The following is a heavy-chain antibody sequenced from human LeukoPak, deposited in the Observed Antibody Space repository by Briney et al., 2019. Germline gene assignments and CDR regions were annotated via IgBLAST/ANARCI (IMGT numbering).Heavy chain of an antibody. J-gene: IGHJ3*02. CDR3: AIPVSSTGNSNSFDI. V-gene: IGHV3-23*01. CDR2: ISGGGGTT. D-gene: IGHD2-2*01. Sequence: GGSLRLSCAASGYTFSTYAMRWVRQAPGKGLEWVSTISGGGGTTYYGDSVKGRFTISRDNSKNTLYLQMSSLRAEDTAVYYCAIPVSSTGNSNSFDIWGQGTMVTVSS. CDR1: GYTFSTYA.